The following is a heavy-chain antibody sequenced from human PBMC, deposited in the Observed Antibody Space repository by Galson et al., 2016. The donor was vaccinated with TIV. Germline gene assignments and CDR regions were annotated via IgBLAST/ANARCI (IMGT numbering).Heavy chain of an antibody. CDR1: GYTFTGYY. Sequence: SVKVSCKASGYTFTGYYMHWVRQAPGQGLEWMGWINPDSGDTNYSQTFQGRVTMTRDTSINTAYMELSNLKSDDTAVYYCTRDPAPVTTSPFDIWGQGTMVTVSS. CDR3: TRDPAPVTTSPFDI. D-gene: IGHD4-17*01. CDR2: INPDSGDT. J-gene: IGHJ3*02. V-gene: IGHV1-2*02.